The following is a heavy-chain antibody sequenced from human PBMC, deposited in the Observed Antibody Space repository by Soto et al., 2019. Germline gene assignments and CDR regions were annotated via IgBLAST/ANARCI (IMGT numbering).Heavy chain of an antibody. D-gene: IGHD5-12*01. CDR1: GGSISSSSYY. J-gene: IGHJ4*02. Sequence: QLQLQESGPGLVKPSETLSLTCTVSGGSISSSSYYWGWIRQPPGKGLEWIGSIYYSGSTYYNPSLKSRVTISVDTSKNQFSLKLSSVTAADTAVYYCVSGYDRGSANYWGQGTLVTVSS. CDR3: VSGYDRGSANY. V-gene: IGHV4-39*01. CDR2: IYYSGST.